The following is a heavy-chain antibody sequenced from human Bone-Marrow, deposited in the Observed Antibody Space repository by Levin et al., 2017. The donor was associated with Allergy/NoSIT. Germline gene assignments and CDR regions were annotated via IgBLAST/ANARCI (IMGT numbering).Heavy chain of an antibody. CDR1: SGSVSSVIHY. CDR3: AREETSDFWSGLSHNWFDP. Sequence: SETLSLTCTVSSGSVSSVIHYWSWIRQPPGKGLEWIGYVYSGGITKYNPSLKSRVTISMDTSKDQFSLNLTFVTAADTAVYYCAREETSDFWSGLSHNWFDPWGQGILVTVSS. J-gene: IGHJ5*02. D-gene: IGHD3-3*01. CDR2: VYSGGIT. V-gene: IGHV4-61*01.